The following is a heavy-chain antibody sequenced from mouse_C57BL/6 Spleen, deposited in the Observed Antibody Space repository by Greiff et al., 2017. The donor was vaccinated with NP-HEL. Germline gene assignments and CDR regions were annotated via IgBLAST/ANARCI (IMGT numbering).Heavy chain of an antibody. CDR1: GYTFTSYW. V-gene: IGHV1-50*01. CDR2: IDPSDSYT. D-gene: IGHD5-1-1*01. J-gene: IGHJ1*03. Sequence: QVQLKESGAELVKPGASVKLSCKASGYTFTSYWMQWVKQRPGQGLEWIGEIDPSDSYTNYNQKFKGKATLTVDTSSSTAYMQLSSLTSEDSAVYYCAKSYRRYFDVWGTGTTVTVSS. CDR3: AKSYRRYFDV.